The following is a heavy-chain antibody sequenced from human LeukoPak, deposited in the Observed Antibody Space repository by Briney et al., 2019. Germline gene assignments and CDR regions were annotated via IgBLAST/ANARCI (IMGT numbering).Heavy chain of an antibody. CDR1: GFTFSSYG. D-gene: IGHD5-24*01. J-gene: IGHJ4*02. CDR2: ISYDGSNK. Sequence: GGSLRLSCAASGFTFSSYGMHWVRPAPGKGLEWVAVISYDGSNKYYADSVKGRFTTSRDNSKNTLYLQMNSLRAEDTAVYYCAKDSRDGFLPDYWGQGTLVTVSS. V-gene: IGHV3-30*18. CDR3: AKDSRDGFLPDY.